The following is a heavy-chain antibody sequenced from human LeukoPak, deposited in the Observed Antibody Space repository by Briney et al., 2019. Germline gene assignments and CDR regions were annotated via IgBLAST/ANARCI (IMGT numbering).Heavy chain of an antibody. CDR2: IYYSGST. D-gene: IGHD1-26*01. V-gene: IGHV4-39*07. CDR1: GGSISSSSYY. CDR3: ARSIRSGSYSPSFGY. J-gene: IGHJ4*02. Sequence: SETLSLTCTVSGGSISSSSYYWGWIRQPPGKGLEWIGSIYYSGSTYYNPSLKSRVTISVDTSKNQFSLKLSSVTAADTAVYYCARSIRSGSYSPSFGYWGQGTLVTVSS.